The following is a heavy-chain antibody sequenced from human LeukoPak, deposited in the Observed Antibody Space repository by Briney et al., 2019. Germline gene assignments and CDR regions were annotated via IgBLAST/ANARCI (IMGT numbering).Heavy chain of an antibody. D-gene: IGHD3-16*01. CDR1: GFTFSDYY. J-gene: IGHJ4*02. CDR3: ARGSPPGD. Sequence: PGGSLRLSCAASGFTFSDYYMTWIRRAPGKGLEWVSYISSSSGFTKYADSVRGRLTISRDNAKNSLYLQMNTLRVDDTAVYYCARGSPPGDWGQGTLVTVSS. CDR2: ISSSSGFT. V-gene: IGHV3-11*05.